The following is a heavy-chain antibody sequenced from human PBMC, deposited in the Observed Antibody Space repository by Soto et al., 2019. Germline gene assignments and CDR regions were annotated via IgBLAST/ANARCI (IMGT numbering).Heavy chain of an antibody. CDR1: GYTFTAYY. J-gene: IGHJ4*02. V-gene: IGHV1-2*02. CDR2: INPNTGDT. Sequence: QVQLVQSGAEVKKPGASVRVSCKASGYTFTAYYVEWVRQAPGQGLEWMGWINPNTGDTNYAQKFQGRVAMTRDTSITTAYMELSRLKSDDTAMYYCARGLGPDSWGQGTLVTVSS. D-gene: IGHD2-21*01. CDR3: ARGLGPDS.